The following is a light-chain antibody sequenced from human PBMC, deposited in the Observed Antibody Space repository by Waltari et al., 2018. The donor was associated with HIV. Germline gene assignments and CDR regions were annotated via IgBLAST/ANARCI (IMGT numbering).Light chain of an antibody. CDR2: RDD. CDR3: SAWDSSLDSWV. Sequence: QAGLIQTPSVSRALGQTATLTCTGNTNNVGNEGAVWLQQHRGHRPKLFFNRDDTRPSGIPERISASRSGNTASLTITGLQSGDEADYYCSAWDSSLDSWVFGGGTKLTVL. V-gene: IGLV10-54*01. J-gene: IGLJ3*02. CDR1: TNNVGNEG.